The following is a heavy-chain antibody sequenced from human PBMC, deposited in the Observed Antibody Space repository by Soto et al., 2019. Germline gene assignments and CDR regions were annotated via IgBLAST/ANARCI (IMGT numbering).Heavy chain of an antibody. D-gene: IGHD3-16*01. CDR1: GFTFDDYA. Sequence: EVQLVESGGGLVQPGRSLRLSCAASGFTFDDYAMRWVRQAPGKGLEWVSGSNWNSGSIGYADSVKGRFTISRDNAKNSLYLQMNSLRTEDTALYYCAKEKGFGGVRKGMDVWGQGTTVTVSS. CDR2: SNWNSGSI. CDR3: AKEKGFGGVRKGMDV. V-gene: IGHV3-9*01. J-gene: IGHJ6*02.